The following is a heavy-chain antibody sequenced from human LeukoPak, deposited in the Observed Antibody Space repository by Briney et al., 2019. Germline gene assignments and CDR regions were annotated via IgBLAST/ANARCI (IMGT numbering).Heavy chain of an antibody. D-gene: IGHD2-2*01. CDR2: INHSGST. V-gene: IGHV4-34*01. CDR3: ARGPAAIWSGWFDP. Sequence: SETLSLTCAVYGGSLSGYYWSWIRQPPGKGLEWIGEINHSGSTNYNSSLKSRVTISVDTSKNQFSLKLSSVTAADTAVYYCARGPAAIWSGWFDPWGQGTLVTVSS. J-gene: IGHJ5*02. CDR1: GGSLSGYY.